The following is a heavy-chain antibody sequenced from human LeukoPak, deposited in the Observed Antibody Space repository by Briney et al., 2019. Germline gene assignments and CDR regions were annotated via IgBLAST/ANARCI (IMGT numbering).Heavy chain of an antibody. V-gene: IGHV3-30*02. CDR1: GFTFSSYG. J-gene: IGHJ4*02. CDR3: ANMVRGVESFDY. Sequence: GGSLRLSCAAPGFTFSSYGMHWVRQAPGKGLEWVAFIRYDGSNKYYADSVKGRFTISRDNSKNTLYLQMNSLRPEDTAVYYCANMVRGVESFDYWGQGTLVTVSS. CDR2: IRYDGSNK. D-gene: IGHD3-10*01.